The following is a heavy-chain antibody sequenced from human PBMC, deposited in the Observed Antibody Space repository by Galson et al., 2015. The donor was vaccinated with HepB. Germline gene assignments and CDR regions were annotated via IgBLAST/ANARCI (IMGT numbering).Heavy chain of an antibody. D-gene: IGHD6-13*01. V-gene: IGHV3-74*01. J-gene: IGHJ4*02. CDR2: INSDGSST. CDR1: GFTFSSYW. CDR3: ASSFPGSSWFYYFDY. Sequence: SLRLSCAASGFTFSSYWMHWVRQAPGKGLVWVSRINSDGSSTSYADSVKGRFTISRDNAKNTLYLQMNSLRAEDTAVYYCASSFPGSSWFYYFDYWGQGTLVTVSS.